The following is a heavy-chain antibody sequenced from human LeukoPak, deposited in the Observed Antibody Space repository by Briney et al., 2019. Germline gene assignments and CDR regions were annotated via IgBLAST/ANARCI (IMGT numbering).Heavy chain of an antibody. V-gene: IGHV3-23*01. CDR3: ARGLVGAKIRQYFDY. D-gene: IGHD1-26*01. Sequence: PGGSLRLSCAASGFTLSTDAMSWVRQAPGKGLEWVSSLSGGGAATSYADSVKGRFTISRDNSKNTLFLQMNSLRAEDTAVYYCARGLVGAKIRQYFDYWGQGTLLTVSS. CDR2: LSGGGAAT. J-gene: IGHJ4*02. CDR1: GFTLSTDA.